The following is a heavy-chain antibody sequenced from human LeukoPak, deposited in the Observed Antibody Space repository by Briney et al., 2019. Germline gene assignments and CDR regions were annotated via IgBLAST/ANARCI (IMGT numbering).Heavy chain of an antibody. Sequence: SVKVSCKPSGGTFSSYAISWVRQAPGQGLEWMGGIIPIFGTANYAQKFQGRVTITADESTSTAYMELSSLRSEDTAVYYCARGAFDYGDYGEFDYWGQGTLVTVSS. V-gene: IGHV1-69*01. CDR3: ARGAFDYGDYGEFDY. CDR2: IIPIFGTA. D-gene: IGHD4-17*01. J-gene: IGHJ4*02. CDR1: GGTFSSYA.